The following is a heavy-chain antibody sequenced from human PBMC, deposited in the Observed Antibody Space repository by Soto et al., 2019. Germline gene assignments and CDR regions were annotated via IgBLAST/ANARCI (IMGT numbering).Heavy chain of an antibody. V-gene: IGHV1-69*02. CDR1: GGTFSSYT. J-gene: IGHJ6*03. Sequence: ASVKVSCKASGGTFSSYTISWVRQAPGQGLEWMGRIIPILGIANYAQKFQGRVTITADKSTSTAYMELSSLRSEDTAVYYCARVTREVYSSSLDYYYMDVWGKGTTVTVSS. CDR2: IIPILGIA. D-gene: IGHD6-6*01. CDR3: ARVTREVYSSSLDYYYMDV.